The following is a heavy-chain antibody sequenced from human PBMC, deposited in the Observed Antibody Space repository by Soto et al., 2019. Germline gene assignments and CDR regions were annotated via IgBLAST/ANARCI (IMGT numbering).Heavy chain of an antibody. D-gene: IGHD3-10*01. Sequence: QLQLQESGPGLVKPSQTLSLTCTVSGGSISSGGYYWTWIRQHPGKGLEWIGYIYYSGITDYSPSLKRRVSMSVDTSENQFSLNLSSVTAADTAVYYCARATYYYASGSYIYYYGMDVWGQGTTVTVSS. CDR1: GGSISSGGYY. CDR2: IYYSGIT. V-gene: IGHV4-31*03. J-gene: IGHJ6*02. CDR3: ARATYYYASGSYIYYYGMDV.